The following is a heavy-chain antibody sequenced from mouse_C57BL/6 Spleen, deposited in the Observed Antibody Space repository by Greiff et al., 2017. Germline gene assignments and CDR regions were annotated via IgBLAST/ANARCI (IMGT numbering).Heavy chain of an antibody. CDR3: AREDYGNYFWFAY. V-gene: IGHV1-78*01. CDR2: IYPRDGST. CDR1: GYTFTDHT. Sequence: VQLQQSDAELVKPGASVKISCKVSGYTFTDHTIHWMKQRPEQGLEWIGYIYPRDGSTKYNEKFKGKATLTADKSSSTAYMQVNSLTSEDSAVYLWAREDYGNYFWFAYWGQGTLVTVSA. J-gene: IGHJ3*01. D-gene: IGHD2-1*01.